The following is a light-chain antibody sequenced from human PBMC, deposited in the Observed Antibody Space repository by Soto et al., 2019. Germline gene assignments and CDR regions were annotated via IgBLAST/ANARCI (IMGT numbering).Light chain of an antibody. CDR1: ISDIGAYNY. Sequence: QAALTQTSSVSGSPGQSITISCTGTISDIGAYNYVSWYQQHPGKAPKLLIYEVTNRPSGVSDRCSGSKSGNTASLTISGLQAEDEANYYCNSYTTLSNRVFGTGTKVTVL. CDR2: EVT. CDR3: NSYTTLSNRV. V-gene: IGLV2-14*01. J-gene: IGLJ1*01.